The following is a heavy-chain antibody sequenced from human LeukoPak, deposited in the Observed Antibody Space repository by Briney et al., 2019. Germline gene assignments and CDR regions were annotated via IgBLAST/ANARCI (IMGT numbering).Heavy chain of an antibody. V-gene: IGHV1-3*01. Sequence: GASVKVSCKASGYTFTNYVMHWVRQAPGQRLEWMGWINAGNGNTKYSQNLQGRVTITRDTSASTGYMNLSSLRYEDTAVYYCARDVWDYSDSGAFDIWGQGTMVTVSS. J-gene: IGHJ3*02. CDR3: ARDVWDYSDSGAFDI. CDR1: GYTFTNYV. CDR2: INAGNGNT. D-gene: IGHD3-22*01.